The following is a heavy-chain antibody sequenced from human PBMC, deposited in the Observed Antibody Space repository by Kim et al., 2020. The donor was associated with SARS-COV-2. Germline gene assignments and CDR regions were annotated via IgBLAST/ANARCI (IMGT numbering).Heavy chain of an antibody. Sequence: GGSLRLSCAASGFTFSSYAMSWVRQAPGKGLEWVSAISGSGGSTYYADSVKGRFTISRDNSKNTLYLQMSSLRAEDTAVYYCAKGDYYGSGSRRAGMDVWGQGTTVTVSS. CDR2: ISGSGGST. V-gene: IGHV3-23*01. J-gene: IGHJ6*02. CDR1: GFTFSSYA. D-gene: IGHD3-10*01. CDR3: AKGDYYGSGSRRAGMDV.